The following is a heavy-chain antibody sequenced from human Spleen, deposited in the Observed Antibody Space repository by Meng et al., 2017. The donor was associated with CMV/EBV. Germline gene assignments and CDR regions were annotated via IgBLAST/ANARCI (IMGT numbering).Heavy chain of an antibody. V-gene: IGHV3-74*01. CDR2: ISIDGSKT. CDR3: ARDSRVDYDILTGYLLAPDAFDI. J-gene: IGHJ3*02. Sequence: GGSLRLSCATSGSGFNSYWIHWVRQRPGKGLVWVARISIDGSKTSYADSVKGRFTISRDNAKNSLYLQMNSLRAEDTAVYYCARDSRVDYDILTGYLLAPDAFDIWGQGTMVTVSS. D-gene: IGHD3-9*01. CDR1: GSGFNSYW.